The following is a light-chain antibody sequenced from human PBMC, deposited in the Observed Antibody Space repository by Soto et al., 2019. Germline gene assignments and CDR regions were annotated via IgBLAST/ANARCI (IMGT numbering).Light chain of an antibody. V-gene: IGKV1-33*01. Sequence: DIQMTQSPSSLSASVGDRVTITCQASQDISNYLNWYQQKPGKAPKLLIYDASNLETGVPSRFSGSGSGTDFTFTISSLLPEDIAAYYCQQYDNLLPTCTFGQGTKVDIK. CDR2: DAS. CDR1: QDISNY. J-gene: IGKJ1*01. CDR3: QQYDNLLPTCT.